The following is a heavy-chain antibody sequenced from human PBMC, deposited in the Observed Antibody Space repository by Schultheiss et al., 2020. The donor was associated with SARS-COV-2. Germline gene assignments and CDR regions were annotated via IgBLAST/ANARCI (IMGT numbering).Heavy chain of an antibody. V-gene: IGHV3-9*01. CDR2: ISWNSGSI. CDR3: AKDGASSGWYAANWFDP. D-gene: IGHD6-19*01. J-gene: IGHJ5*02. CDR1: GFTFSSYS. Sequence: GGSLRLSCAASGFTFSSYSMNWVRQAPGKGLEWVSGISWNSGSIGYADSVKGRFTISRDNAKNSLYLQMNSLRAEDTALYYCAKDGASSGWYAANWFDPWCQLTLVTVSS.